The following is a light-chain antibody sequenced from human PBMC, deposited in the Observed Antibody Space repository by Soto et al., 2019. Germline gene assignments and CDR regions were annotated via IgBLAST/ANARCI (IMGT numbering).Light chain of an antibody. V-gene: IGKV1-5*01. Sequence: GDRVTITCWASQSISSWLAWYQQKPGKAPKLLIYDASSLESGVPSRFSGSGSGTEFTLTISSLQPDDFATYYCQHYNSYSEAFGQGTKVDNK. CDR3: QHYNSYSEA. CDR2: DAS. J-gene: IGKJ1*01. CDR1: QSISSW.